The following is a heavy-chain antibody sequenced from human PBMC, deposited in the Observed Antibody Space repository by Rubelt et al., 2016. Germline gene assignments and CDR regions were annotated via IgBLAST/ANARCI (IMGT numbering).Heavy chain of an antibody. D-gene: IGHD6-19*01. CDR1: GGSFSGYY. Sequence: QVQLQQWGAGLLKPSETLSLTCAVYGGSFSGYYWSWIRQPPGKGLEWIGANHHSGSTNYNPSLKNPMPVSVGTCTNHFFLTLSAVTAADTAVYSCARRPYSRGWRWCFDLWGRGALVTVSS. CDR2: NHHSGST. V-gene: IGHV4-34*01. CDR3: ARRPYSRGWRWCFDL. J-gene: IGHJ2*01.